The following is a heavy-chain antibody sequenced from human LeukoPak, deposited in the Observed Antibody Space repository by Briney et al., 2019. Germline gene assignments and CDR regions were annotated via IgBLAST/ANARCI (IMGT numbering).Heavy chain of an antibody. CDR3: VSRRLLPSDPFDY. Sequence: ASVKVSCKASGYTFTGYYMHWVRQAPGQGLEWMGWINPNSGGTNYAQKFQGRVTMTRDTSISTAYMELSRLRSGDTAVYYCVSRRLLPSDPFDYWGQGTLVTVSS. CDR1: GYTFTGYY. D-gene: IGHD2-15*01. V-gene: IGHV1-2*02. CDR2: INPNSGGT. J-gene: IGHJ4*02.